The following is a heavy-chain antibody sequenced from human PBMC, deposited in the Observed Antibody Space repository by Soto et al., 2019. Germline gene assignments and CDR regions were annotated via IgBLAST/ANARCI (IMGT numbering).Heavy chain of an antibody. CDR2: FYDGNT. J-gene: IGHJ5*02. CDR1: GGSITRRSSY. CDR3: ARGRVVVPAAVMFNCLDP. Sequence: SETLSLTCIVSGGSITRRSSYWAWIRQPPGKGLEWVGTFYDGNTYHNPSLRSRITIAVDTSKNQFSLKMSSVTAADTAVYYCARGRVVVPAAVMFNCLDPWGQGALVTVSS. D-gene: IGHD2-2*01. V-gene: IGHV4-39*07.